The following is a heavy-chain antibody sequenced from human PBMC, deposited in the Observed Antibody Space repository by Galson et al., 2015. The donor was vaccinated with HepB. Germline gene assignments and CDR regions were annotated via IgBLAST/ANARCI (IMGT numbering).Heavy chain of an antibody. J-gene: IGHJ6*02. CDR3: ARDGDSNYGSVLRYYYYYGMDV. Sequence: ETLSLTCTVSGGSISSYYWSWIRQPAGKGLEWIGRIYTSGSTNYNPSLKSRVTMSVDTSKNQFSLKLSSVTAADTAVYYCARDGDSNYGSVLRYYYYYGMDVWGRRTTVTVSS. V-gene: IGHV4-4*07. CDR1: GGSISSYY. CDR2: IYTSGST. D-gene: IGHD4-11*01.